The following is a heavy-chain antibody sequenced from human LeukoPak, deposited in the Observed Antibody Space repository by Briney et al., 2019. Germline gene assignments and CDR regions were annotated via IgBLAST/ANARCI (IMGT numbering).Heavy chain of an antibody. CDR1: GGSISSSSYY. D-gene: IGHD3-22*01. J-gene: IGHJ3*02. CDR2: IYYSGST. V-gene: IGHV4-39*01. CDR3: ARPLRPYDILDACDI. Sequence: SETLSLTCTVSGGSISSSSYYWGWIRQPPGKGLEWIGSIYYSGSTYYNPSLKSRVTISVDTSKNQFSLKLSSVTAADTAVYYCARPLRPYDILDACDIWGQGTMVTVSS.